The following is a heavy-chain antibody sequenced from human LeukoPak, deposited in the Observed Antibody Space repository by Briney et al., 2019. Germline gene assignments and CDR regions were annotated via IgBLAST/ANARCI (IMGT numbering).Heavy chain of an antibody. J-gene: IGHJ4*02. V-gene: IGHV1-2*02. CDR2: INPNNGGT. Sequence: ASVKVSCQASGYTFTGCYMHWVRQAPGQGLEWMGWINPNNGGTNYAQKFQGRVTMTRDTSISSAYMELSGLRSDDTAVYYCASGYFDSSGDRTAVVFDYWGQGTLVTVSS. CDR1: GYTFTGCY. D-gene: IGHD3-22*01. CDR3: ASGYFDSSGDRTAVVFDY.